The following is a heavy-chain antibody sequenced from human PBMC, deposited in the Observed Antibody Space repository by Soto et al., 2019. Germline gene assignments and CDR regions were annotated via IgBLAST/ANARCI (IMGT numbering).Heavy chain of an antibody. CDR3: AKDLRYSSGCFDY. CDR1: GFTFSSYG. V-gene: IGHV3-30*18. Sequence: TGGSLRLSCAASGFTFSSYGMHWFRQAPGKGLEWVAVISYDGSNKYYADSVKGRFTISRDNSKNTLYLQMNSLRAEDTAVYYCAKDLRYSSGCFDYWGQGTLVTVSS. J-gene: IGHJ4*02. CDR2: ISYDGSNK. D-gene: IGHD6-19*01.